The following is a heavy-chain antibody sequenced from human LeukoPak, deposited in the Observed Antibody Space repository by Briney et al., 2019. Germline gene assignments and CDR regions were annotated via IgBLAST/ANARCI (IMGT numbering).Heavy chain of an antibody. CDR3: ANRVVVPAAIDY. J-gene: IGHJ4*02. Sequence: GGSLRHSCAASGFTFSSYAMSWVRQAPGKGLEWVSAISGSGGSTYYADSVKGRFTISRDNSKNTLYLQMNSLRAEDTAVYYCANRVVVPAAIDYWGQGTLVTVSS. CDR1: GFTFSSYA. CDR2: ISGSGGST. V-gene: IGHV3-23*01. D-gene: IGHD2-2*01.